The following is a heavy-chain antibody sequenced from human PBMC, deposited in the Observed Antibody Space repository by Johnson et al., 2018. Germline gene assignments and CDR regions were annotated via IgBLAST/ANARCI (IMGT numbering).Heavy chain of an antibody. CDR3: TRQQKVRGVIYYMDV. CDR2: IRSKANSYAT. CDR1: GLTFSGSA. Sequence: EVQLVESGGGLVQPRGSLKLSCAASGLTFSGSAMHWVRQASGKGLEWVGRIRSKANSYATAYAASVKGRFTISRDDSKNTAYLQMNRLKIEDTAVYYCTRQQKVRGVIYYMDVWGKGTTVTVSS. J-gene: IGHJ6*03. D-gene: IGHD3-10*01. V-gene: IGHV3-73*01.